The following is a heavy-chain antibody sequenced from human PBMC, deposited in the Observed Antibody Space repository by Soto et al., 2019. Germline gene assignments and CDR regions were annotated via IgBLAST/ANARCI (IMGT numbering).Heavy chain of an antibody. CDR2: IKSKTDGGTT. Sequence: GGSLRLSCAASGFTFSNAWMSWVRQAPGKGLEWAGRIKSKTDGGTTDYAAPVKGRFTISRDDSKNTLYLQMNSLKTEDTAVYYCTTDFLCSGGSCYSPIQHWGQGTLVTVSS. CDR3: TTDFLCSGGSCYSPIQH. V-gene: IGHV3-15*01. D-gene: IGHD2-15*01. J-gene: IGHJ1*01. CDR1: GFTFSNAW.